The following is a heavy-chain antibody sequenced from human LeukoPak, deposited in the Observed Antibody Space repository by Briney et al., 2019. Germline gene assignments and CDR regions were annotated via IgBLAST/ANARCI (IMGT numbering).Heavy chain of an antibody. CDR3: ARDGYFGSDSVTGAGALGDYYMDV. Sequence: PGGSLRLSCAASGFTFDDYAMHWVRQAPGKGLEWVSGISWNSGSIGYADSVKGRFTISRDNAKNSLYLQMNSLRAEDTALYYCARDGYFGSDSVTGAGALGDYYMDVWGKGTTVTVSS. D-gene: IGHD3-9*01. J-gene: IGHJ6*03. CDR1: GFTFDDYA. V-gene: IGHV3-9*01. CDR2: ISWNSGSI.